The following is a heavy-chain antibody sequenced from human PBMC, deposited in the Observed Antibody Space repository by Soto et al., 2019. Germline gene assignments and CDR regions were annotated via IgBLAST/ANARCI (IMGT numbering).Heavy chain of an antibody. CDR3: AKHKLLGSCGTTSCYRPYYYYCMDV. Sequence: GESLKISCKGSGYSFTSYWIGWVRQMPGKGLEWMGIIYPGDYDTRYSPSFQGQVTISAGKSISTAYLHWRSLKASDTPMYYCAKHKLLGSCGTTSCYRPYYYYCMDVWGQGTTVTVSS. CDR1: GYSFTSYW. D-gene: IGHD2-2*02. V-gene: IGHV5-51*01. J-gene: IGHJ6*02. CDR2: IYPGDYDT.